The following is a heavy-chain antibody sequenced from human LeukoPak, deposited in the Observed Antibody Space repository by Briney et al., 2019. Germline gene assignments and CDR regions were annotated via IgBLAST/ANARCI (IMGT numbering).Heavy chain of an antibody. Sequence: PSETLSLTCSVSGYSISSGYYWGWIRQPPGKGLEWIGSKYHSGSTYYNPSLKSRVTISVDTSKNQLSLKLSSVTAADTAVYYCARDHRDNWNDGGYWGQGTLVTVSS. V-gene: IGHV4-38-2*02. CDR3: ARDHRDNWNDGGY. D-gene: IGHD1-1*01. CDR2: KYHSGST. J-gene: IGHJ4*02. CDR1: GYSISSGYY.